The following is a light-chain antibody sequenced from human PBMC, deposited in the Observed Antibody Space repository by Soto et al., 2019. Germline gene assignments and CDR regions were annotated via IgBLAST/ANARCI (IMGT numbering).Light chain of an antibody. CDR1: QSVNSN. CDR3: QQHGQWPIN. V-gene: IGKV3D-15*01. J-gene: IGKJ5*01. CDR2: GIS. Sequence: IVMTQSPATLSVSPGERATLYCRASQSVNSNYLAWYQQKPGQAPRLLIYGISKRATDIPDRFSGSGSWTEFTLTISSLQPEDFATYYCQQHGQWPINFGQGTRLEIK.